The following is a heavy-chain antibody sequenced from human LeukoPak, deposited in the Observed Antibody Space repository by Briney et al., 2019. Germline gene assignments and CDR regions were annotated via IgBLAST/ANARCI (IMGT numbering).Heavy chain of an antibody. CDR2: IYTSGST. D-gene: IGHD3-22*01. V-gene: IGHV4-4*07. J-gene: IGHJ4*02. CDR3: ARTYYYDSSGYYILAD. CDR1: GGSISSYY. Sequence: SETLSLTCTVSGGSISSYYWSWIRQPAGKGLEWIGRIYTSGSTNYNPSLKSRVTMSVDTSKNQISLKLSSVTAADTAVYYCARTYYYDSSGYYILADWGQGTQVTVSS.